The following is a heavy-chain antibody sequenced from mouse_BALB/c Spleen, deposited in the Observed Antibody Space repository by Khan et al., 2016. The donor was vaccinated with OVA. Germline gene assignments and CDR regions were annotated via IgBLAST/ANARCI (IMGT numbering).Heavy chain of an antibody. CDR3: VRDGAYHRIDGWFAY. CDR1: GYTFTSYT. D-gene: IGHD2-14*01. V-gene: IGHV1-4*01. J-gene: IGHJ3*01. Sequence: QVQLQQSGAELARPGASVKMSCKASGYTFTSYTIHWIKLRPGQGLEWIGYINPSNGYTNYNQKFKDKATLTADKSSTTAYMQLSSLTSDDSAVDNCVRDGAYHRIDGWFAYWGQGTLVTVSA. CDR2: INPSNGYT.